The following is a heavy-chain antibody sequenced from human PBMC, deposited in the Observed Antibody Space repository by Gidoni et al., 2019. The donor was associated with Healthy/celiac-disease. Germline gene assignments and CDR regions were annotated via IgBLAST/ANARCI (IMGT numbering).Heavy chain of an antibody. V-gene: IGHV4-4*07. D-gene: IGHD5-12*01. J-gene: IGHJ4*02. CDR3: ARDLSYSGYDYYFDY. CDR1: GGSISSYY. CDR2: IYTSGST. Sequence: QVQLQESGPGLVKPSETLSLTCTVSGGSISSYYWSWIRQPAGKGLEWIGRIYTSGSTNYNPSLKSRVTMSVDTSKNQFSLKLSSVTAADTAVYYCARDLSYSGYDYYFDYWGQGTLVTVSS.